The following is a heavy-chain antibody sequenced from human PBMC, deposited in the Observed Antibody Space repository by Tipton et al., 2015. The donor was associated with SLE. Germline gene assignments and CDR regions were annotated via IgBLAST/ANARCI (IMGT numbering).Heavy chain of an antibody. J-gene: IGHJ4*02. CDR3: TTDDCISTSCYD. D-gene: IGHD2-2*01. CDR2: IKSKADGGTT. V-gene: IGHV3-15*05. CDR1: GFSFSNAW. Sequence: SLRLSCAASGFSFSNAWMTWVRQAPGKGLEWVGRIKSKADGGTTDYAAPVKGRFIISRDDSKNTLYLQMNSLKTEDTAVYYCTTDDCISTSCYDWGQGTLVTVSS.